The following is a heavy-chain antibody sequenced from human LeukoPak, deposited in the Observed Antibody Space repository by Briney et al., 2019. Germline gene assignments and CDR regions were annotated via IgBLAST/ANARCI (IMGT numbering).Heavy chain of an antibody. Sequence: WASVKVSCKAPGYTFTSYGISWVRQAPGQGLEWMGWISAYNGNTNYAQKLQGRVTMTTDTSTSTAYMELRSLRSDDTAVYYCARDRPFPGIAAARGNWYFDLWGRGTLVTVSS. CDR1: GYTFTSYG. V-gene: IGHV1-18*01. D-gene: IGHD6-13*01. CDR3: ARDRPFPGIAAARGNWYFDL. J-gene: IGHJ2*01. CDR2: ISAYNGNT.